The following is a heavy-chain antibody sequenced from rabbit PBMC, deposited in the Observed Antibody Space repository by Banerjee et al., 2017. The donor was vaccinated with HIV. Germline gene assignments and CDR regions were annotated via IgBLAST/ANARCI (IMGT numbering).Heavy chain of an antibody. Sequence: QEQLEESGGDLVKPGASLTLTCTASGFSFSNKYVMCWVRQAPGKGLEWIACINTISGDTVYATWAKGRFTISKASWTTVTLEMTSLTAADTATYFCAREDGGVGGYDWYFDLWGPGTLVTVS. CDR2: INTISGDT. J-gene: IGHJ4*01. CDR3: AREDGGVGGYDWYFDL. D-gene: IGHD1-1*01. V-gene: IGHV1S45*01. CDR1: GFSFSNKYV.